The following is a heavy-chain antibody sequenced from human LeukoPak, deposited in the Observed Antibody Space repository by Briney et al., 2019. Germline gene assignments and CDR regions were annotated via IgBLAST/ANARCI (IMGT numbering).Heavy chain of an antibody. CDR1: GFTFSSYG. CDR2: IWYDGSNK. CDR3: ARAFRVWQLGAELDY. V-gene: IGHV3-33*01. D-gene: IGHD6-6*01. Sequence: EGSLRLSCAASGFTFSSYGMHWVRQAPGKGLEWVAVIWYDGSNKYYADSVKGRFTISRDNSKNTLYLQMNSLRAEDTAVYYCARAFRVWQLGAELDYWGQGTLVTVSS. J-gene: IGHJ4*02.